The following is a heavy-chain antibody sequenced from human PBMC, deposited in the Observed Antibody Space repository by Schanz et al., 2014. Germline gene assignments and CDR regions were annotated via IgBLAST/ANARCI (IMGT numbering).Heavy chain of an antibody. J-gene: IGHJ6*03. CDR1: GFTFSSYS. D-gene: IGHD3-10*01. CDR3: VREENYPSFLGYYYYMDV. Sequence: VQLVESGGGLVKPGGSLRLSCAASGFTFSSYSMNWVRQAPGRGLEWAALISHDGNNKHYVDSVEGRFTISRDNSKSMLFLEMSSLRVEDTAVYYCVREENYPSFLGYYYYMDVWGKGTSVTVSS. V-gene: IGHV3-30*03. CDR2: ISHDGNNK.